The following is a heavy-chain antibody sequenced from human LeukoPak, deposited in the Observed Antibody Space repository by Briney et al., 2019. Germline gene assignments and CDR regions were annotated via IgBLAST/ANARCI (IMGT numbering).Heavy chain of an antibody. CDR1: GYIFTSYW. J-gene: IGHJ4*02. V-gene: IGHV5-51*01. CDR2: IHPGDSET. D-gene: IGHD1-26*01. CDR3: ARRLGATQPYFDF. Sequence: GESLKISCKASGYIFTSYWIGWVRQMPGKGLECMGIIHPGDSETRYSPSFQGQVTISADKSISTAYLQWSGLKASDTAMYYCARRLGATQPYFDFWGQGALVTVSS.